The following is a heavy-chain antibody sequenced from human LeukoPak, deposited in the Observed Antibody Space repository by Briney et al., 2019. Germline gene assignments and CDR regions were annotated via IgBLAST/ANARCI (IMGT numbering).Heavy chain of an antibody. J-gene: IGHJ4*02. CDR1: GGSLSSSSYY. CDR2: IYYSGST. Sequence: SETLSLTCTVSGGSLSSSSYYWGWVRQPPGKGLEWIGNIYYSGSTYYNPSLKSRLTISLDTSQRQFSLRLSSVTAADTALYYCTRGSYDVLTGYSTLGEYWGQGTLATVSS. V-gene: IGHV4-39*01. CDR3: TRGSYDVLTGYSTLGEY. D-gene: IGHD3-9*01.